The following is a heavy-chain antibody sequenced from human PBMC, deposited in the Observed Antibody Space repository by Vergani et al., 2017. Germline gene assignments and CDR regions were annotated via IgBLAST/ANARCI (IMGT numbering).Heavy chain of an antibody. CDR1: GFTFNRYG. V-gene: IGHV3-30*02. Sequence: QVQLVHSWGGVVPPGGSLRLSCVASGFTFNRYGMQWVRQAPGKGLEWVAYVLFDGSNEYYADSVKGRFIVSRDNSNDALYLQMNSLKTDDTAVYYCARDLAYCHEGSCALWGQGSVVTVSS. CDR3: ARDLAYCHEGSCAL. D-gene: IGHD2-15*01. J-gene: IGHJ4*02. CDR2: VLFDGSNE.